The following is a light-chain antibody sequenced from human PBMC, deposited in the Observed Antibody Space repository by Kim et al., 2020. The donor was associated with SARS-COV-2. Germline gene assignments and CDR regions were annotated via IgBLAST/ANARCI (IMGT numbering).Light chain of an antibody. J-gene: IGLJ3*02. CDR2: GKN. V-gene: IGLV3-19*01. CDR1: SLRSYY. CDR3: NSRDSSGNHV. Sequence: VALGQTVRITCQGDSLRSYYASWYQQKPGQAPVLVIYGKNNRPSGIPDRFSGSSSGNTASLTITGAQAEDEADYYCNSRDSSGNHVFGGGTQLTV.